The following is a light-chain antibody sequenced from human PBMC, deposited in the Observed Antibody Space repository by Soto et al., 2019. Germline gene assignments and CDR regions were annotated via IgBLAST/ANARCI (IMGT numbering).Light chain of an antibody. Sequence: DFQMTQSPSSLSASVGDRVTITCRASQDIGTFLNWYQQKPGKAPNLLIYAASSLLNGVSSRFSGRGSGTDFTFTISSLQPEDFATYYCQQSYSTPQITFGPGTKVDMK. J-gene: IGKJ3*01. CDR1: QDIGTF. CDR2: AAS. V-gene: IGKV1-39*01. CDR3: QQSYSTPQIT.